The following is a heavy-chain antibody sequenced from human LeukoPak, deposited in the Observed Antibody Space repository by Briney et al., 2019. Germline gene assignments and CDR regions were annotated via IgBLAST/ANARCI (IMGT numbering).Heavy chain of an antibody. CDR1: GGSVSRGGSY. CDR3: ARGGFFGSGSLFDS. V-gene: IGHV4-31*03. D-gene: IGHD3-10*01. Sequence: SQTLSLTCSVSGGSVSRGGSYWSWIRQHPGKALEWIGYIYYSGYTFYSPSLKRRVFISLATSTNLFSLKFNSVTAADTAVYYCARGGFFGSGSLFDSWGQGALVTVSS. J-gene: IGHJ4*02. CDR2: IYYSGYT.